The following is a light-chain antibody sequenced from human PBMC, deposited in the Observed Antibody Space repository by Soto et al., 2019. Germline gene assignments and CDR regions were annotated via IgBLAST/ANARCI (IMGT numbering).Light chain of an antibody. V-gene: IGKV2-30*01. CDR3: MHGTPWPYT. CDR1: QSLLFYDGNTY. CDR2: KVS. J-gene: IGKJ2*01. Sequence: DVVMSQSPLSLPVTFGQPASIACRSSQSLLFYDGNTYLSWFQQRPGQSPRRLIYKVSNRDSGVPDRFSGSGSGTDFTLKISRVEAEDIGVYYCMHGTPWPYTFGQGTRLDIK.